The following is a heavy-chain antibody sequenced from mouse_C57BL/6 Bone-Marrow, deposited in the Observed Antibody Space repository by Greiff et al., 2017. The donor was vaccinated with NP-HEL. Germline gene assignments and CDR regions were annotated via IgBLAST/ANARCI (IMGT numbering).Heavy chain of an antibody. D-gene: IGHD1-1*01. CDR2: IWWDDDK. Sequence: QVTLKVSGPGILQPSQTLSLTCSFSGFSLSTFGMGVGWLRQPSGKGLEWLAHIWWDDDKYSNPALKSRLTISKATSKTQVFLKISKGDTADTATYYCARPRKGITTVVDPPYYCDYWGEGTTRTVSS. V-gene: IGHV8-8*01. CDR3: ARPRKGITTVVDPPYYCDY. J-gene: IGHJ2*01. CDR1: GFSLSTFGMG.